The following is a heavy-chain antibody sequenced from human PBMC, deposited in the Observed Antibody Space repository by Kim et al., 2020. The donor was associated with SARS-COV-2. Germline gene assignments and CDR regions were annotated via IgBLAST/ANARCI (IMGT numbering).Heavy chain of an antibody. CDR1: GFKFVNYD. Sequence: GGSLRLSCAASGFKFVNYDIHWVRQAPGKGLEWVAVISNDGTNTIYADSVKGRITVSRDNSKDTLQLQMTSLRFEDTAVYYCAKEPYPKWFGLNTGSHFYLMDAWGQGTTVVVSS. D-gene: IGHD3-10*01. CDR2: ISNDGTNT. CDR3: AKEPYPKWFGLNTGSHFYLMDA. J-gene: IGHJ6*02. V-gene: IGHV3-30*18.